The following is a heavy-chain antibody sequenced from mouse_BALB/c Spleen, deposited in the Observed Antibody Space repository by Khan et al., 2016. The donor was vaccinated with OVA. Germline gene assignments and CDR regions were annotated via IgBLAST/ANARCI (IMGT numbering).Heavy chain of an antibody. CDR3: ATLYVNPFAF. CDR2: IDPPNDDS. Sequence: VQLKESGAELVKPGASVKLSCSASGFNIKDTYIHWMKQRPEQGLEWIGRIDPPNDDSKYGPKFQAKATLTADTSSNTAYLQLSSLTSEDTAVYYCATLYVNPFAFWGQGNLVSVSA. J-gene: IGHJ3*01. CDR1: GFNIKDTY. V-gene: IGHV14-3*02. D-gene: IGHD1-1*01.